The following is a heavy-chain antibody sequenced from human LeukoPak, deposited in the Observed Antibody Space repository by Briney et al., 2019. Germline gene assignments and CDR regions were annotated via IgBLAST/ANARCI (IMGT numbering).Heavy chain of an antibody. D-gene: IGHD3-3*01. Sequence: AETLSLTCTVSGGSLSSSSYYWGWIRQPPGKGLEWIGSIYYSGSPYYNPSLKSRVTISVDASKHQFSLKLSSVTAADTAVYYCARVVLTYYDFWSGPDNWFDPWGQGTLVTVSS. CDR3: ARVVLTYYDFWSGPDNWFDP. CDR2: IYYSGSP. J-gene: IGHJ5*02. V-gene: IGHV4-39*01. CDR1: GGSLSSSSYY.